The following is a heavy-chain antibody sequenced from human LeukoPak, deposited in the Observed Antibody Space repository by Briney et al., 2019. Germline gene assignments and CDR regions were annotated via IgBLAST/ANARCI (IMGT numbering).Heavy chain of an antibody. V-gene: IGHV3-13*05. D-gene: IGHD2-2*01. CDR2: ISTAGDP. CDR3: AGQARPGAAEGAFDI. CDR1: GSTFSSYD. Sequence: PGGSLRLSCTASGSTFSSYDMHWVRQDKGKGLEWVSAISTAGDPYYLGSVKGRFTISRENAKNSFYLQMNSLRAGDTAVYYCAGQARPGAAEGAFDIWGQGTMVTVSS. J-gene: IGHJ3*02.